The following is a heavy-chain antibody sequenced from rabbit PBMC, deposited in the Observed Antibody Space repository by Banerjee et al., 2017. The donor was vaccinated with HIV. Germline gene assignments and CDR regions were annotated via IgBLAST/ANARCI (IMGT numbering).Heavy chain of an antibody. D-gene: IGHD1-1*01. CDR1: GFDLSSYYY. J-gene: IGHJ4*01. Sequence: QEQLVESGGGLVQPEGSLTLTCTASGFDLSSYYYMCWVRQAPGKGLELIACIVASSGSTWYASWAKGRFTISKPSSTTVTLQMTSLTAADTATYFCARHETGTSGWNFNLWGPGTLVTVS. CDR2: IVASSGST. V-gene: IGHV1S45*01. CDR3: ARHETGTSGWNFNL.